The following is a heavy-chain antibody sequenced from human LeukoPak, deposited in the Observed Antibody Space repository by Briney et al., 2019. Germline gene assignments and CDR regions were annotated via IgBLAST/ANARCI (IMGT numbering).Heavy chain of an antibody. V-gene: IGHV4-4*02. CDR3: ARGRRYFDWLSLYYFDY. D-gene: IGHD3-9*01. CDR1: GGSISSSNW. CDR2: IYHSGST. Sequence: SETLSLTCAVSGGSISSSNWWSWVRQPPGKGLEWIGEIYHSGSTNYNPSLKSRVTISVDKSKNQSSLKLSSVTAADTAVYYCARGRRYFDWLSLYYFDYWGQGTLVTVSS. J-gene: IGHJ4*02.